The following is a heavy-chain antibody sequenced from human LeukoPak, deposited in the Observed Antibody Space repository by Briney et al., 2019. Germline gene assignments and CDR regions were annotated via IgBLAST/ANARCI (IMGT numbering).Heavy chain of an antibody. CDR1: GGSISSYY. Sequence: KSSETLSLTCTVSGGSISSYYWSWIRQPAGKGLEWIGHIYSTGRTTYNPSLESQVTMSIDTSKNQFSLRLNSVTAADTAMYYCARVTWGTFNYMDVWGKGTTVTVSS. D-gene: IGHD7-27*01. CDR3: ARVTWGTFNYMDV. V-gene: IGHV4-4*07. CDR2: IYSTGRT. J-gene: IGHJ6*03.